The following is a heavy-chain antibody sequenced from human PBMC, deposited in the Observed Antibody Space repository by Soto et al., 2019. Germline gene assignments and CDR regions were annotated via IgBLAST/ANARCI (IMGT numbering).Heavy chain of an antibody. V-gene: IGHV3-53*01. Sequence: SLRLSCEASGFSVSGNYMSWVRQAPGKGLEWVSVIYTGGSTYYADSVKGRFTISRDNSKNTLYLQMNSLRDEDTAVYYCARGPLVRVDYYYGMDVWGQGTTVTVSS. D-gene: IGHD6-13*01. J-gene: IGHJ6*02. CDR3: ARGPLVRVDYYYGMDV. CDR2: IYTGGST. CDR1: GFSVSGNY.